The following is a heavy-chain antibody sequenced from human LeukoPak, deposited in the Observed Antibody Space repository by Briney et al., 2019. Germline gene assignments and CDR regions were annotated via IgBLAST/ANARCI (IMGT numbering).Heavy chain of an antibody. J-gene: IGHJ3*01. CDR2: MSGSGGTT. CDR1: GFRFSSYA. V-gene: IGHV3-23*01. CDR3: AKDIVPYGATSAFDF. Sequence: GGSLRLSCAASGFRFSSYAMSWVRQSPAGGLEWVSAMSGSGGTTSYADSVKGRFTIFRDNSKKTLYLQMNSLRAEDTAVYFCAKDIVPYGATSAFDFWGQGTMVTVSS. D-gene: IGHD4-17*01.